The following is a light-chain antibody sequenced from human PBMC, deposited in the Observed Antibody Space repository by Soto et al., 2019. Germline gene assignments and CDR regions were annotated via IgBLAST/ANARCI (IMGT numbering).Light chain of an antibody. V-gene: IGKV1-5*03. Sequence: DTQLNQSPSSLSASVGDRVTITCRASQNINGYLAWYQQKPGKAPKLLIYWASSLISGVPSRFTGGESGTEFTLTISSLQPDDFATYYCQQYSAYPLTFGGGTKVDIK. CDR3: QQYSAYPLT. CDR2: WAS. J-gene: IGKJ4*01. CDR1: QNINGY.